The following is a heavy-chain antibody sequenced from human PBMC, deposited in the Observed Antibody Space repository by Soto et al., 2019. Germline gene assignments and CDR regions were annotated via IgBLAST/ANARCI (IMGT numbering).Heavy chain of an antibody. V-gene: IGHV6-1*01. Sequence: SQTPSLTCVISGDSVSSNRATWNWIRQSPSRGLEWLGRTYYRSKWYNDYAVSVKSRLTINPDTSKNQVSLQLSSVTPEDTAVYYCAREGISSDWDRDYDYYGWDGWGQGSTGTVSS. J-gene: IGHJ6*02. CDR2: TYYRSKWYN. CDR3: AREGISSDWDRDYDYYGWDG. CDR1: GDSVSSNRAT. D-gene: IGHD6-19*01.